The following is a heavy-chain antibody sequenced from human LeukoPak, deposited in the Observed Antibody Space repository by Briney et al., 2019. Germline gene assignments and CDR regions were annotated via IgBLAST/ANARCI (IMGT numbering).Heavy chain of an antibody. CDR3: ARGRSSGWGYYYYMDV. J-gene: IGHJ6*03. CDR1: GGTFSSYA. Sequence: SVKVSCKASGGTFSSYAISWVRQAPGQGLEWMGGIIPIFGTANYAQKFQGRVTITTDESTSTAYMELSSLRSEDTAVYYCARGRSSGWGYYYYMDVWGKGTTVTVSS. D-gene: IGHD6-19*01. V-gene: IGHV1-69*05. CDR2: IIPIFGTA.